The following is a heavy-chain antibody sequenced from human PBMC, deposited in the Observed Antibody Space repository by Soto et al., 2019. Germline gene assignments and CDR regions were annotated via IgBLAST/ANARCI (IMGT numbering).Heavy chain of an antibody. D-gene: IGHD3-9*01. CDR1: GFTFSSYA. CDR3: AKEGSDYDILTGSGYYGMHV. V-gene: IGHV3-30-3*01. CDR2: ISYDGSNK. J-gene: IGHJ6*02. Sequence: GGSLRLSCAASGFTFSSYAMHWVRQAPGKGLEWVAVISYDGSNKYYADSVKGRFTISRDNSKNTLYLQMNSLRAEDTAVYYCAKEGSDYDILTGSGYYGMHVWGQGTTVTVSS.